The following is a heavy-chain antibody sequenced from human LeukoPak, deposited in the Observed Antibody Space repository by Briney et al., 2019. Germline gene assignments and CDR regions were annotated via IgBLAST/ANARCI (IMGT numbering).Heavy chain of an antibody. D-gene: IGHD6-13*01. Sequence: PGGSLRLSCAASGFTFSSYGMHWVRQAPGKGLEWVAVIWYDGSNKYYADSVKGRFTISRDNSKNTLYLQMNSLRAEDTAVYYCARHLVAGRIAAAGTNSLGYWGQGTLVIVSS. CDR2: IWYDGSNK. CDR3: ARHLVAGRIAAAGTNSLGY. J-gene: IGHJ4*02. V-gene: IGHV3-33*01. CDR1: GFTFSSYG.